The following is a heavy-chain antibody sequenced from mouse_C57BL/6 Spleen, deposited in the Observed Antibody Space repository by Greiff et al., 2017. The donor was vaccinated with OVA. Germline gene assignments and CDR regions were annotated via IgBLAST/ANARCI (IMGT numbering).Heavy chain of an antibody. CDR1: GYTFTSYW. CDR2: IYPSDSET. Sequence: QVQLQQPGAELVRPGSSVKLSCKASGYTFTSYWMAWVKQRPGQGLEWIGNIYPSDSETHYNQKFKDKATLTVDKSSSTAYMQLSSLTSEDSAVYYCARFDYDVCAYWGQGTLVTVSA. J-gene: IGHJ3*01. CDR3: ARFDYDVCAY. D-gene: IGHD2-4*01. V-gene: IGHV1-61*01.